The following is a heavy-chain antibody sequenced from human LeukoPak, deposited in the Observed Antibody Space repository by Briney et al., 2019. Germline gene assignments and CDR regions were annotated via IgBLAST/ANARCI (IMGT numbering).Heavy chain of an antibody. J-gene: IGHJ4*02. Sequence: GESLKISCXGSGYSFTXXXXXXXRQMXGKXXXXMGIIYSXDXDXXXXXXXXXXXXXXXDXSISTAYLHWSSLEASDTAMYYCASSSSSWYLFDYWGQGTLVTVSS. CDR1: GYSFTXXX. D-gene: IGHD6-13*01. V-gene: IGHV5-51*01. CDR2: IYSXDXDX. CDR3: ASSSSSWYLFDY.